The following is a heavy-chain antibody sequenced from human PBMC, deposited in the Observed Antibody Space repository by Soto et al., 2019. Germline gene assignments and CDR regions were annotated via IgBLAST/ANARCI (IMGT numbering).Heavy chain of an antibody. V-gene: IGHV2-5*02. CDR2: IHWDYEK. CDR1: GFSLNTRGVG. J-gene: IGHJ4*02. Sequence: QITLKESGPPLVIPTQTLTLTCTFSGFSLNTRGVGVGWIRQPPGKALEWVALIHWDYEKRYSPSLRNTLTIPKATLKNQVVLIITDMGPVDTATYNGACRPFGLGSGWDLGFWGQGILVTVSS. CDR3: ACRPFGLGSGWDLGF. D-gene: IGHD6-19*01.